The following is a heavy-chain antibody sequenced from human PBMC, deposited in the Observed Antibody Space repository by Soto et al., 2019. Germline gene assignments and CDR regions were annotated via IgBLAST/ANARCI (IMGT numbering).Heavy chain of an antibody. CDR2: ISQSGST. CDR3: AREVNGIGAFDS. D-gene: IGHD3-10*01. CDR1: GGSISSTDW. J-gene: IGHJ4*02. Sequence: QVQLQESGPGQVKPSGTLSLTCAVSGGSISSTDWWNWVRQPPGKGLEWIGEISQSGSTNYNPSLKSRVTISVDKSKTYFSLKLDSVTAADTAVYYCAREVNGIGAFDSWGQGTLVTVSS. V-gene: IGHV4-4*02.